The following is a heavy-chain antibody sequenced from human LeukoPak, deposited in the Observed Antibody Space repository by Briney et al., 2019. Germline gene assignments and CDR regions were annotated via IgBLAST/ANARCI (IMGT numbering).Heavy chain of an antibody. Sequence: SETLSLTCAVYGGSFSGYYWSWIRQPPGKELEWIGEINHSGSTNYNPSLKSRVTISVDTSKNQFSLKLSSVTAADTAVYYCARGTLWPGSFDIWGQGTMVTVSS. CDR3: ARGTLWPGSFDI. CDR2: INHSGST. CDR1: GGSFSGYY. V-gene: IGHV4-34*01. D-gene: IGHD5-18*01. J-gene: IGHJ3*02.